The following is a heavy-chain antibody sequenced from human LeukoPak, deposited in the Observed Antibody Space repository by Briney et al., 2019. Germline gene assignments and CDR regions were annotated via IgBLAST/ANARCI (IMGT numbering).Heavy chain of an antibody. Sequence: GGSLRLSCAASGFTFSSYAMSWVRQAPGKGLEWVSAISGSGGSTYYADSVKGRFTISRDNSKNTLYLQMNSLRAEDTAVYYCANYKLDGDAFDIWGQGTMVTVSS. D-gene: IGHD1-20*01. CDR2: ISGSGGST. V-gene: IGHV3-23*01. CDR1: GFTFSSYA. CDR3: ANYKLDGDAFDI. J-gene: IGHJ3*02.